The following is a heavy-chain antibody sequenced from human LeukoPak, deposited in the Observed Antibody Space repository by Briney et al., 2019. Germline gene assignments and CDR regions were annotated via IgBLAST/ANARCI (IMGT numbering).Heavy chain of an antibody. CDR1: GGSISSYY. J-gene: IGHJ4*02. V-gene: IGHV4-59*01. Sequence: SETLSLTCTVSGGSISSYYWSWIRQPPGKGLEWIGYIYYSGSTNYNPSLKSRVTISVDTSKNQFSLKLSSVTAADTAVYYCARDPRVGFGEPYFDYWGQGTLVTVSS. CDR3: ARDPRVGFGEPYFDY. CDR2: IYYSGST. D-gene: IGHD3-10*01.